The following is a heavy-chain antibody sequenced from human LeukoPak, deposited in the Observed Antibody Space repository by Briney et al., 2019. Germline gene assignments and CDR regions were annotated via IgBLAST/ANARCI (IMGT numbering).Heavy chain of an antibody. D-gene: IGHD3-3*01. V-gene: IGHV4-34*01. Sequence: KPSETLSLTCAVYGGSFSGYYWSWIRQPPGKGLEWIGEINHSGSTNYNPSLKSRVTISVDTSKNQFSLKLSSVTAADTAVYYCAARYYDFWSGYYPHPPDYWGQGTLVTVSS. CDR1: GGSFSGYY. J-gene: IGHJ4*02. CDR3: AARYYDFWSGYYPHPPDY. CDR2: INHSGST.